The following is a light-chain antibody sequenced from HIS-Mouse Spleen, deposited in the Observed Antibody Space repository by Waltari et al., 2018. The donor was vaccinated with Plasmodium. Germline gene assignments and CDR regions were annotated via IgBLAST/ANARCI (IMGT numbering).Light chain of an antibody. CDR3: CSYAGSSTFV. CDR2: EGS. J-gene: IGLJ3*02. Sequence: QSALTQPASVSGSPGQSNTIPCTGTGSDVGGYNLVTWYQQHPGKAPKLMIYEGSKRPSGVSNRFSGSKSGNTASLTISGLQAEDEADYYCCSYAGSSTFVFGGGTKLTVL. V-gene: IGLV2-23*03. CDR1: GSDVGGYNL.